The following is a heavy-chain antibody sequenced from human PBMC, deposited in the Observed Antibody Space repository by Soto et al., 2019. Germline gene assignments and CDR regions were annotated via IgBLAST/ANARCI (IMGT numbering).Heavy chain of an antibody. V-gene: IGHV1-58*01. Sequence: SVKVSCKASGSTFTSSAVQLVRQARVQLLEWIVWIGVGIFNTNYAQKFQERLTMTRYVCTSTCYMELIGLVSEDTAVCYCDPTLLRGGTPWFDPWGQGTLVTVSS. CDR2: IGVGIFNT. D-gene: IGHD3-10*01. CDR3: DPTLLRGGTPWFDP. J-gene: IGHJ5*02. CDR1: GSTFTSSA.